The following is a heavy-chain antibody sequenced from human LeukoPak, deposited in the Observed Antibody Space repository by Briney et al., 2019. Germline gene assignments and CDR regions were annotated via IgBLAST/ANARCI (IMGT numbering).Heavy chain of an antibody. CDR2: ISYDGSNK. CDR1: GFTFSSYG. Sequence: GGSLRLSCAASGFTFSSYGMHWVRQAPGKGLEWVAVISYDGSNKYYADSVKGRFTISRDNSKNTLYLQMNSLRAEDTAVYYCAKDYYYDSSGYYSPFDYWGQGTLVTVSS. V-gene: IGHV3-30*18. J-gene: IGHJ4*02. D-gene: IGHD3-22*01. CDR3: AKDYYYDSSGYYSPFDY.